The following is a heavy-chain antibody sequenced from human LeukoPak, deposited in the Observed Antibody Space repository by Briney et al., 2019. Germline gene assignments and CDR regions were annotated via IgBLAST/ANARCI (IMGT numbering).Heavy chain of an antibody. CDR3: ARGLNSGSYLYYFDY. CDR1: GYTFTSYG. Sequence: ASVKVSCKASGYTFTSYGISWVRQAPGQGLEWMGWISAYNGNTNYAQKLQGRVTTTTDTSTSTAYMELRSLRSDDTAVYYCARGLNSGSYLYYFDYWGQGTLATVSS. J-gene: IGHJ4*02. CDR2: ISAYNGNT. D-gene: IGHD1-26*01. V-gene: IGHV1-18*01.